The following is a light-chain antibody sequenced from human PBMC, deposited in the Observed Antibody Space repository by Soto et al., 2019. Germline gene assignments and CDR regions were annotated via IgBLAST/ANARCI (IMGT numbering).Light chain of an antibody. CDR2: AIS. V-gene: IGKV3-20*01. J-gene: IGKJ1*01. CDR3: PQHSNSPWT. CDR1: QSDSNNY. Sequence: EIVLTQSPGTLSLSPGESAALSCRASQSDSNNYLVWYRQKPGQAPRLLIYAISSRAAGIPDRFSGSGSGTDFTLTITRLEPEDSAVYYCPQHSNSPWTFGQGTRVEI.